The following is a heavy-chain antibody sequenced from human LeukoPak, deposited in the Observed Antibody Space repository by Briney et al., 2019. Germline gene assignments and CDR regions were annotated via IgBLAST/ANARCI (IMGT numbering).Heavy chain of an antibody. Sequence: SETLSLTCTVSGGSISSYYWSWIRQPPGKGLEWIGYIYYSGSTNYNPSLKSRVTISVDTSKNQFSLKLSSVTAADTAVYYCARAGYYDSSGYCIDYWGQGTLVTVSS. V-gene: IGHV4-59*01. D-gene: IGHD3-22*01. J-gene: IGHJ4*02. CDR3: ARAGYYDSSGYCIDY. CDR1: GGSISSYY. CDR2: IYYSGST.